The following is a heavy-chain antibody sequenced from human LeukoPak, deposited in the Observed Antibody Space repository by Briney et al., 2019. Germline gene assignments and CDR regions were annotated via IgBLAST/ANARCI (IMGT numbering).Heavy chain of an antibody. CDR3: ARDQGYRYGYGDFDY. CDR1: GYTFTSYG. D-gene: IGHD5-18*01. CDR2: IIPIFGTA. J-gene: IGHJ4*02. Sequence: SVKVSCKASGYTFTSYGISWVRQAPGQGLEWMGGIIPIFGTANYAQKFQGRVTITADESTSTAYMELSSLRSEDTAVYYCARDQGYRYGYGDFDYWGQGTLVTVSS. V-gene: IGHV1-69*13.